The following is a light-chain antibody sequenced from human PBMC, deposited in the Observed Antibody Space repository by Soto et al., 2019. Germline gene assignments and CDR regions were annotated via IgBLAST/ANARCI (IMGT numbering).Light chain of an antibody. V-gene: IGKV1-5*01. CDR2: DAS. Sequence: DIQMTQSPSTLSASVGDRVSISCRASQSLDKWLAWYQQKPGEAPKLLVSDASNLESGVSSRFTGSGSGTEFTLATSSLQPDYFATYYCQPYTRYPYTFGQGTKLEIK. J-gene: IGKJ2*01. CDR3: QPYTRYPYT. CDR1: QSLDKW.